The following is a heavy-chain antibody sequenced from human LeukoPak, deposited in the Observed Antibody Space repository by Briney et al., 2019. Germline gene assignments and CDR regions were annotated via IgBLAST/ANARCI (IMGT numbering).Heavy chain of an antibody. V-gene: IGHV3-30-3*01. CDR3: ARDLDAFDI. CDR2: ISYDGSNK. J-gene: IGHJ3*02. CDR1: GFPFSSYA. Sequence: GRSLRLSCAAPGFPFSSYAMHWVRQAPGKGLEWVAVISYDGSNKYYADSVKGRFTISRDNSKNTLYLQMNSLRAEDTAVYCCARDLDAFDIWGQGTMVTVSS.